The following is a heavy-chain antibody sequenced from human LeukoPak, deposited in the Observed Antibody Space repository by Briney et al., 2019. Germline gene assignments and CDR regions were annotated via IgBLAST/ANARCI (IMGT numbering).Heavy chain of an antibody. D-gene: IGHD4-23*01. CDR1: GGSISSSSYY. CDR2: IYYSGST. J-gene: IGHJ5*02. CDR3: ARVRTTVVTRWFDP. V-gene: IGHV4-39*07. Sequence: SETLSLTCTVSGGSISSSSYYWGWIRQPPGKGLEWIGSIYYSGSTNYNPSLKSRVTISVDTSKNQFSLKLSSVTAADTAVYYCARVRTTVVTRWFDPWGQGTLVTVSS.